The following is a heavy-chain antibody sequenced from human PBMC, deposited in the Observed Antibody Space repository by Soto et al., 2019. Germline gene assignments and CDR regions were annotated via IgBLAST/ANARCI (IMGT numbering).Heavy chain of an antibody. CDR3: ARDMEYYDSSGYSDRNYYYYYGMDV. Sequence: EVQLVESGGGLVKPGGSLRLSCAASGFTFSSYSMNWVRQAPGKGLEWVSSISSSSSYIYYADSVKGRFTISRDNAKNSLYLQMNNLRAEDTAVYYCARDMEYYDSSGYSDRNYYYYYGMDVWGQGTTVTVSS. D-gene: IGHD3-22*01. CDR2: ISSSSSYI. V-gene: IGHV3-21*01. J-gene: IGHJ6*02. CDR1: GFTFSSYS.